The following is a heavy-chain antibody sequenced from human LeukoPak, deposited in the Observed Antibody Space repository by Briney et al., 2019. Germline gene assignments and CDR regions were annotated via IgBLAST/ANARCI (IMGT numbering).Heavy chain of an antibody. D-gene: IGHD3-3*01. J-gene: IGHJ5*02. V-gene: IGHV6-1*01. Sequence: SPTLSLTFAISGDSVSSNSAAWNWIRQSPSRGLEWLGRTYYRSKWYNDYAVSVKSRITINPDTSKNQFSLQLNSVTPEDTAVYYCARGREVLRFLEWLPKDNWFDPWGQGTLVTVSS. CDR3: ARGREVLRFLEWLPKDNWFDP. CDR1: GDSVSSNSAA. CDR2: TYYRSKWYN.